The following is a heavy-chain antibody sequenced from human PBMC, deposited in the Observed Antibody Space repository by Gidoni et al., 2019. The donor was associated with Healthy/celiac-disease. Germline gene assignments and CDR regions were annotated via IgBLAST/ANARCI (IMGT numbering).Heavy chain of an antibody. CDR1: GGSISTSSYY. CDR2: IYYSGST. Sequence: QLQLQESGPGLVKPSETLSLTCTVSGGSISTSSYYWGWLRQPPGKGLEWIGSIYYSGSTYYNPSLKSRVTISVDTSKNQFSLKLSSVTAADTAVYYCAGILEWLDDAFDIWGQGTMVTVSS. V-gene: IGHV4-39*07. D-gene: IGHD3-3*01. CDR3: AGILEWLDDAFDI. J-gene: IGHJ3*02.